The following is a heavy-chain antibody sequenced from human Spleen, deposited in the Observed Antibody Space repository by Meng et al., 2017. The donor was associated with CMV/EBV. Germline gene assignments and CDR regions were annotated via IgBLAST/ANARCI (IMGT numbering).Heavy chain of an antibody. J-gene: IGHJ5*02. V-gene: IGHV4-59*01. Sequence: QVHAPGSGPGLVKPSEPLSLTCTVSGGSISSDYWSWIRQPPGKGLEWIGYIYYSGSTNYNPSLKSRVTISVDTSKNQFSLKLSSVTAADTAVYYCARDKGYCSSTSCYVEVPRPNNWFDPWGQGTLVTVSS. CDR3: ARDKGYCSSTSCYVEVPRPNNWFDP. D-gene: IGHD2-2*01. CDR1: GGSISSDY. CDR2: IYYSGST.